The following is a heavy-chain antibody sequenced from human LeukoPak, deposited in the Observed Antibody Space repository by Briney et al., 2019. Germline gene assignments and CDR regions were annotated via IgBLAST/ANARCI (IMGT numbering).Heavy chain of an antibody. CDR3: AKGSSPDYYGSGRFDS. V-gene: IGHV3-23*01. J-gene: IGHJ5*01. Sequence: GGSLRLSCAASGLTFSNYVMSWVRRAPEKGLQWVSSISGSGGSTYYADSVKGRFTISRDSSKNTVYLQMNSLRAEDTAVYFCAKGSSPDYYGSGRFDSWGQGILVTVSS. CDR2: ISGSGGST. D-gene: IGHD3-10*01. CDR1: GLTFSNYV.